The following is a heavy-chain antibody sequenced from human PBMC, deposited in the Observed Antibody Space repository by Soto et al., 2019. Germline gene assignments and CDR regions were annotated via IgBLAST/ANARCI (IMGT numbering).Heavy chain of an antibody. J-gene: IGHJ4*02. CDR2: ISAYNGNK. Sequence: QVQLVQSGAEVKKPGASVKVSCKASGYTFNSYGISWVRQAPGQGLEWMGWISAYNGNKKYAQKLQGRVTITTDTTTITAYMELRSRRSDDTAVYYCARDSPPVDYWGQGTLVTVSS. V-gene: IGHV1-18*01. CDR3: ARDSPPVDY. CDR1: GYTFNSYG.